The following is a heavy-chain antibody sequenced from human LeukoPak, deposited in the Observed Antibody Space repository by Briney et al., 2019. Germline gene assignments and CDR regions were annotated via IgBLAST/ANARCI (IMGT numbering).Heavy chain of an antibody. D-gene: IGHD3-22*01. V-gene: IGHV3-30*18. CDR2: ISYDGSNT. CDR3: AKEGRAVVTYFDY. CDR1: GFTFSRYG. Sequence: PGGSLRLSCEASGFTFSRYGIHWVRQAPGKGLDWVALISYDGSNTYYADSVKGRFTISRDNSKNTLYLQMNSLRTEDTAVYYRAKEGRAVVTYFDYWGQGTLVTVSS. J-gene: IGHJ4*02.